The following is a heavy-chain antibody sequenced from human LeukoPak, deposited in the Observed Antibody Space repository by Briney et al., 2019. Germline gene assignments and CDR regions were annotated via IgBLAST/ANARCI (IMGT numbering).Heavy chain of an antibody. CDR1: GFTFSTYE. Sequence: GGSLRLSCVASGFTFSTYEMNWVRQAPGKGLEWVGFIRSKAYGGTTEYAASVKGRFTISRDDSKSIAYLQMNSLKTEDTAVYYCTRAIIAAAGTWWFDPWGQGTLVTVSS. J-gene: IGHJ5*02. CDR2: IRSKAYGGTT. D-gene: IGHD6-13*01. V-gene: IGHV3-49*04. CDR3: TRAIIAAAGTWWFDP.